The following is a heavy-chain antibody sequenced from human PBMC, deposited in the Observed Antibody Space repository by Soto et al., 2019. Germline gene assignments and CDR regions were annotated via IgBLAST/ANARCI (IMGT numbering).Heavy chain of an antibody. CDR3: ARGGGVGVAASAAFDM. D-gene: IGHD3-3*01. J-gene: IGHJ3*02. Sequence: QLHLVQSGAVVKKPGASVTVSCSASGYPVTAYYMHWVRQALGRGLEGMGGINPATGAAKYTQTLQGRVNMTRDTSTSRGFMELSGPTSEDTAVFYCARGGGVGVAASAAFDMWGQGTLVTVSS. CDR1: GYPVTAYY. CDR2: INPATGAA. V-gene: IGHV1-2*02.